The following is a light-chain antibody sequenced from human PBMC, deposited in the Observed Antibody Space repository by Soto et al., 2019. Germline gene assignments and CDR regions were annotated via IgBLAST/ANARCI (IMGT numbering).Light chain of an antibody. V-gene: IGKV3-20*01. Sequence: PGERATLSCRASRSVSSSFLAWYQQKSGQAPRLLIYHASSRATGIPDRFSGSGSGTDFTLTISRLEPEDFALYFCQQYGSSPWPFGKGTKVDIK. CDR1: RSVSSSF. CDR2: HAS. CDR3: QQYGSSPWP. J-gene: IGKJ1*01.